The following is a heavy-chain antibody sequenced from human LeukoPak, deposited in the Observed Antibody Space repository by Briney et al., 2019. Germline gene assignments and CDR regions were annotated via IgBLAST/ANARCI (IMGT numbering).Heavy chain of an antibody. Sequence: SETLSLTCTVSGGSIRSGDHYWRWIRQPPGKGLEWIGHIYYSGSTYYNPSLKSRVSIAVDTSKNQFSLKLSSVTAADTAVYYCARDRRNSSPCFDYWGQGSLVTVSS. CDR3: ARDRRNSSPCFDY. CDR1: GGSIRSGDHY. CDR2: IYYSGST. D-gene: IGHD3-22*01. J-gene: IGHJ4*02. V-gene: IGHV4-30-4*01.